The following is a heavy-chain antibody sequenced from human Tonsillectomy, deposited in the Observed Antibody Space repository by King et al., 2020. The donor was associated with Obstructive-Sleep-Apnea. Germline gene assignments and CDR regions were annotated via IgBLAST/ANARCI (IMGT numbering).Heavy chain of an antibody. V-gene: IGHV3-13*04. CDR1: GFTFSSYD. J-gene: IGHJ4*02. CDR2: IGTAGDK. CDR3: ARGCSGGSCFDY. Sequence: VQLVESGGGLVQPGGSLRLSCAASGFTFSSYDMHWVRQATGKGLEWVSAIGTAGDKYYPGSVKGRFTISRENAKNSLFLQMNSPSAGGTAVYYCARGCSGGSCFDYWGQGTLVTVSS. D-gene: IGHD2-15*01.